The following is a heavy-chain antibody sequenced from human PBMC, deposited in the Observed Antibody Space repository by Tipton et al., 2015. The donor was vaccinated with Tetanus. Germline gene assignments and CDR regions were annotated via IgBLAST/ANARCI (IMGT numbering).Heavy chain of an antibody. D-gene: IGHD2-8*01. V-gene: IGHV4-39*07. J-gene: IGHJ4*02. Sequence: TLSLTCTVSGDSISGNSYYWGWIRQPPGKGLEWIGSMFNSGSTDYNPSLKSRVTISVDTSKNQFSLKLSSVTAADTAVYYCARGMVSWGIFPYWGQGTLVTVSS. CDR1: GDSISGNSYY. CDR2: MFNSGST. CDR3: ARGMVSWGIFPY.